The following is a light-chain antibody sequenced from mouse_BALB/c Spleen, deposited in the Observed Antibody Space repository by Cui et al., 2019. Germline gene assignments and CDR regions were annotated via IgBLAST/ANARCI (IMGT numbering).Light chain of an antibody. V-gene: IGKV4-55*01. Sequence: QIVLTQSPAIMSASPGEKVTMTCSASSSVSYMYWYQQKPGSSPRLLIYDTSNLASGVAVRFSGSGSGTSYSLTISRMEAEDAATYYCQQWSSYPFTFGSGTKVEIK. CDR2: DTS. J-gene: IGKJ4*01. CDR3: QQWSSYPFT. CDR1: SSVSY.